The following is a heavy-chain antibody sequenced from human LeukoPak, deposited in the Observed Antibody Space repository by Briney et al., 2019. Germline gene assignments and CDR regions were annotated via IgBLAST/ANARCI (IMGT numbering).Heavy chain of an antibody. J-gene: IGHJ3*02. CDR3: ASTIAVAGTPYAFDI. CDR2: INHSGST. Sequence: SETLSLTCAVYGGSFSGYYWSWIRQPPGKGLEWIGEINHSGSTNYNPSLKSRVTISVDTSKNQFSLKLSSVTAADTAVYYCASTIAVAGTPYAFDIWGQGTVVTVSS. D-gene: IGHD6-19*01. CDR1: GGSFSGYY. V-gene: IGHV4-34*01.